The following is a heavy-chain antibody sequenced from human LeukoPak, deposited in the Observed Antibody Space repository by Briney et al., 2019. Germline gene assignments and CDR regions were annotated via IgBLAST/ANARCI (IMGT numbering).Heavy chain of an antibody. D-gene: IGHD2-8*01. CDR1: GFTFSNNN. CDR2: IRGTGSSI. CDR3: ARTPYCTNGICYNRYYFDF. Sequence: GGSLRLSCVASGFTFSNNNMNWVRQAAGKGMEWDSSIRGTGSSIYYADSVKGRFSISRDNAKNSLYLQMNSLRAEDTAVYYCARTPYCTNGICYNRYYFDFWGQGALVTVSS. V-gene: IGHV3-21*01. J-gene: IGHJ4*02.